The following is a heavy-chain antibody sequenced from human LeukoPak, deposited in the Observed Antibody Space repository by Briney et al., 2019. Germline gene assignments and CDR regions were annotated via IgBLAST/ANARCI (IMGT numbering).Heavy chain of an antibody. V-gene: IGHV4-61*02. J-gene: IGHJ4*02. D-gene: IGHD3-22*01. Sequence: SQTLSLTCTVSGGSISSGSYYWSWIRQPAGKGLEWIGRIYTSGSTNYNPSLKSRVTMSVDTSKNQFSLRLSSVTAADTAVYYCARVTGYMIEDYFDYWGQGTLVTVSP. CDR2: IYTSGST. CDR1: GGSISSGSYY. CDR3: ARVTGYMIEDYFDY.